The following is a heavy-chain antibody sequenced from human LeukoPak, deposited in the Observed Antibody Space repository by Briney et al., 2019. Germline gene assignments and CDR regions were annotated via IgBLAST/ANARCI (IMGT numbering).Heavy chain of an antibody. V-gene: IGHV1-8*03. J-gene: IGHJ3*02. D-gene: IGHD6-6*01. CDR1: GYTFTSYD. CDR2: MNPNSGNT. CDR3: ARPLRAARLGAFDI. Sequence: ASVKVSCKASGYTFTSYDINWVRQATGQALEWMGWMNPNSGNTGYAQKFQGRVTITRNTSISTAYMELSSLRSEDTAVYYCARPLRAARLGAFDIWGQGTMVTVSS.